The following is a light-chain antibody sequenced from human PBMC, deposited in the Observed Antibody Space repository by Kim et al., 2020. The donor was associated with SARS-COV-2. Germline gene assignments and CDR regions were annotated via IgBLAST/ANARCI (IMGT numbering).Light chain of an antibody. CDR2: GVS. Sequence: QSALTQPASVSGSPGQSITISRTGTSSDVGGYDFVSWYQQHPGKAPKLMIYGVSNRPSGVSNRFSGSKSGNTASLTISGLQAEDEADYYCGSYTSSYTLVFGGGTQLTVL. CDR1: SSDVGGYDF. J-gene: IGLJ2*01. V-gene: IGLV2-14*03. CDR3: GSYTSSYTLV.